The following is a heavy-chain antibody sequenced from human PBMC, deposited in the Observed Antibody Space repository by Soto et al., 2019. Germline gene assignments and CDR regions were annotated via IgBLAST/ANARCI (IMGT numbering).Heavy chain of an antibody. J-gene: IGHJ3*02. V-gene: IGHV3-30*18. CDR2: ISYDGSNK. CDR1: GFTFSSYG. Sequence: QVQLVESGGGVVQPGRSLRLSCAASGFTFSSYGMHWVRQAPGKGLEWVAVISYDGSNKYYADSVKGRFTISRDNSKNTLYLQMNSLRAEDTAVYYCAKVWQGVGDIWGQGTMVTVSS. CDR3: AKVWQGVGDI. D-gene: IGHD1-26*01.